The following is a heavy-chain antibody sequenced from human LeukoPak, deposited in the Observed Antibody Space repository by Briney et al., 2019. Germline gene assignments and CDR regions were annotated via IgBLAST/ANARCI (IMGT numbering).Heavy chain of an antibody. CDR2: ISWNSGSI. V-gene: IGHV3-9*01. CDR1: GFTFDDYA. J-gene: IGHJ3*02. CDR3: AKGGRYFDWLSNHDAFDI. Sequence: SLRLSCAASGFTFDDYAMHWVRQAPGKGLEWVSGISWNSGSIGYADSVKGRFTISRDNAKNSLYLQMNSLRAEDTALYYCAKGGRYFDWLSNHDAFDIWGQGTMVTVSS. D-gene: IGHD3-9*01.